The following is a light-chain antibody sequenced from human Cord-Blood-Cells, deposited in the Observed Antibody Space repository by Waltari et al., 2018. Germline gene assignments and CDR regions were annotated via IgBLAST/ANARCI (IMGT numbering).Light chain of an antibody. CDR2: SNN. J-gene: IGLJ3*02. V-gene: IGLV1-44*01. CDR1: SPNIESNT. Sequence: QSVLTQPPSASGTPGPRVTISCSGSSPNIESNTVNWYQQLPGTAPKLLIYSNNRRPSGVPDRFSGSKSGTSASLAISGLQSEDEADYYCAAWDDSLNGWVFGGGTKLTVL. CDR3: AAWDDSLNGWV.